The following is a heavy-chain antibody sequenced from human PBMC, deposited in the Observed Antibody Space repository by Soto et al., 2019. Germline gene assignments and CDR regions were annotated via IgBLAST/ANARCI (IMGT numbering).Heavy chain of an antibody. V-gene: IGHV4-30-2*01. Sequence: PSETLSFTCAVSGGSISSGGYSWSWIRQPPGKGLEWIGYIYHSGSTNYNPSLKSRVTISVDTSKNQFSLKLSSVTAADTAVYYCARGTWDSSGWYTFPFDYWGQGTVVTVPQ. CDR3: ARGTWDSSGWYTFPFDY. D-gene: IGHD6-19*01. CDR1: GGSISSGGYS. J-gene: IGHJ4*02. CDR2: IYHSGST.